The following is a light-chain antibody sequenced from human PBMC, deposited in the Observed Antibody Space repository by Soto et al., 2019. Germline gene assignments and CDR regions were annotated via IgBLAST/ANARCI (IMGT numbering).Light chain of an antibody. Sequence: IVMTQSPATLSVSPGERATLSCRASQNIYSNVAWYQQRPGQAPRLLIYRASTRATGIPARFSGSGSGTEFTLTIRSLQSEDSAVYYCQQYNSWPYTFGQGTKVDIK. CDR3: QQYNSWPYT. CDR2: RAS. V-gene: IGKV3-15*01. J-gene: IGKJ2*01. CDR1: QNIYSN.